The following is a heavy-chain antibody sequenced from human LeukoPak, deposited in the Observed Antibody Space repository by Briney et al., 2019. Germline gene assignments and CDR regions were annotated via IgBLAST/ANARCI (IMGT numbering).Heavy chain of an antibody. CDR1: GFTFSSYA. J-gene: IGHJ4*02. D-gene: IGHD3-22*01. CDR3: ASPHYDSSGFPLNFDY. V-gene: IGHV3-23*01. Sequence: GGSLRLSCAASGFTFSSYAMSWVRQAPGKGLEWVSAISGCGGSTYYADSVKGRFTISRDNSKNTLYLQMNSLRAEDTAVYYCASPHYDSSGFPLNFDYWGQGTLVTVSS. CDR2: ISGCGGST.